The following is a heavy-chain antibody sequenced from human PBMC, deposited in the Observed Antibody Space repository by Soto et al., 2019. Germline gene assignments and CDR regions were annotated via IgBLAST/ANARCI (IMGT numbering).Heavy chain of an antibody. Sequence: SVKVSCKASGGTFSSYAISWVRQAPGQGLEWMGGIIPIFGTANYAQKFQGRVTITADESTSTAYMELSSLRSEDTAVYYCAGNVVVITARYYYYGMDVWGQGTTVTVSS. CDR2: IIPIFGTA. CDR1: GGTFSSYA. J-gene: IGHJ6*02. D-gene: IGHD3-22*01. V-gene: IGHV1-69*13. CDR3: AGNVVVITARYYYYGMDV.